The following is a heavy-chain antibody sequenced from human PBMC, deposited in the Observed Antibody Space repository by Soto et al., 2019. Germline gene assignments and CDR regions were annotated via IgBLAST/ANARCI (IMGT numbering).Heavy chain of an antibody. CDR3: ARTPGYYDTLTGYYMSGYYYYGMDV. D-gene: IGHD3-9*01. Sequence: GGSLRLSCAASGFTFSSYWMSWVRQAPGKGLGVANIKQDGSEKYYVDSVKGRFTISRDNAKNSLYLQMNSLRAEDTAVYYCARTPGYYDTLTGYYMSGYYYYGMDVWGQGTTVTVSS. CDR2: IKQDGSEK. J-gene: IGHJ6*02. CDR1: GFTFSSYW. V-gene: IGHV3-7*01.